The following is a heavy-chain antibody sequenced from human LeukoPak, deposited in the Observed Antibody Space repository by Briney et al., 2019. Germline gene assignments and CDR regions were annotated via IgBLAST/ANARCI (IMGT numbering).Heavy chain of an antibody. V-gene: IGHV4-59*08. J-gene: IGHJ3*01. CDR2: IYYTGTT. Sequence: ASETLSLTCTVSGXSISSYYWSWIRQPPGKGLEWIGYIYYTGTTNYNPSLKSRVTISVDISKNHFSLKLSSVTAADTAVYYCASGYFGDAFDVWGQGTMVTVSS. CDR1: GXSISSYY. CDR3: ASGYFGDAFDV. D-gene: IGHD3-9*01.